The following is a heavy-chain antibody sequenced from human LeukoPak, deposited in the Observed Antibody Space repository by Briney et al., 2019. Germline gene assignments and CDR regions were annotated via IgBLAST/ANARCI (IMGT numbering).Heavy chain of an antibody. J-gene: IGHJ5*02. V-gene: IGHV1-69*05. Sequence: SVTVSCKASGGTFSSYAISWVRQAPGQGLEWMGGIIPIFGTANYAQKLQGRVTMATDTSTSTAYMELRSLRSDDTAVYYCAKLSRILTGFTNRFDPWGQGTLVTVSS. D-gene: IGHD3-9*01. CDR2: IIPIFGTA. CDR1: GGTFSSYA. CDR3: AKLSRILTGFTNRFDP.